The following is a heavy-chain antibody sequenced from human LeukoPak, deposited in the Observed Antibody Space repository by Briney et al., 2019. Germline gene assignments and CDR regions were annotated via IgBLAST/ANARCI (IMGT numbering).Heavy chain of an antibody. CDR2: ISGNGDST. V-gene: IGHV3-23*01. D-gene: IGHD5-18*01. CDR3: ARNSRCGFPPLDWIDP. Sequence: GGTLRLSCAASGFTFSSYGMSWVRQAPGKGLEWISGISGNGDSTYYVDSVKGRFTISRDNSKNTLYLHMNSLRADDTAVYYCARNSRCGFPPLDWIDPWGQGTLVTVSS. J-gene: IGHJ5*02. CDR1: GFTFSSYG.